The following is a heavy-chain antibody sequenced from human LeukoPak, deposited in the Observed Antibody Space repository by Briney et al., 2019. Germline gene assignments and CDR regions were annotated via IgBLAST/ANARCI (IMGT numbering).Heavy chain of an antibody. D-gene: IGHD7-27*01. CDR1: GGSVASGGHS. CDR2: SQNIGCI. Sequence: SETLSLTCTVSGGSVASGGHSWSWIRQPPGKGLEWIGYSQNIGCINCNPSLKSRVTISVDTSKNQFSLHLGSVTAADTAVYYCARDNWGSLDYWGQGILVTVSS. V-gene: IGHV4-61*08. J-gene: IGHJ4*02. CDR3: ARDNWGSLDY.